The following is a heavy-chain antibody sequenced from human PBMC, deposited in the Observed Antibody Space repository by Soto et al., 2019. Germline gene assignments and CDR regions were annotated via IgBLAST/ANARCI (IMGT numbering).Heavy chain of an antibody. J-gene: IGHJ4*02. Sequence: SETLSLTCAVSGGSISSGGYSWSWIRQPPGKGLEWIGYIYHSGSTYYNPSLKSRVTISVDRSKNQFSLKLSSVTAADTAVYYCARAANPPMAPFDYGGQGTLVTVSS. CDR3: ARAANPPMAPFDY. CDR2: IYHSGST. D-gene: IGHD3-10*01. V-gene: IGHV4-30-2*01. CDR1: GGSISSGGYS.